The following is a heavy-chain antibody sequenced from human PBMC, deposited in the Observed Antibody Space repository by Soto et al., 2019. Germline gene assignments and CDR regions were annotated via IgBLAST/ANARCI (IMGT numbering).Heavy chain of an antibody. CDR1: GFTFSSYA. Sequence: GGSLRLSCAASGFTFSSYAMHWVRQAPGKGLEWVALISYDGSRKYYADSVKGRFTISRDNSKNTLSLQMSSLRAEDTAVYYCARDDGNSGYYYFGYYFDYWGQGTLVTVSS. J-gene: IGHJ4*02. CDR3: ARDDGNSGYYYFGYYFDY. D-gene: IGHD3-22*01. V-gene: IGHV3-30-3*01. CDR2: ISYDGSRK.